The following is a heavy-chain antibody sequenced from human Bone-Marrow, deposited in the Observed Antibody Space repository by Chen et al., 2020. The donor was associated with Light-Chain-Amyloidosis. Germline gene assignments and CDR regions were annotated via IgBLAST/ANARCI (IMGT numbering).Heavy chain of an antibody. CDR2: VTHSGNS. CDR3: ARVAGRRRVVVVPKDYFYGMDV. Sequence: QVHLQQWGAGLLKPSETLSLTCAAYGGTFTGHHWAWIRQAPGKGLEWIGEVTHSGNSNYNPSMRSRVTILVDRPKSQFSLRLTSVTAADTAVYYCARVAGRRRVVVVPKDYFYGMDVWGQGTTVTVSS. J-gene: IGHJ6*02. V-gene: IGHV4-34*01. D-gene: IGHD2-2*01. CDR1: GGTFTGHH.